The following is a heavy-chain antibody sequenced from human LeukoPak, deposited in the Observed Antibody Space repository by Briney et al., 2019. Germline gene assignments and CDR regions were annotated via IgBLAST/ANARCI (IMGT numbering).Heavy chain of an antibody. CDR2: INPNSGGT. J-gene: IGHJ4*02. D-gene: IGHD5-18*01. CDR1: GYTFTGYW. CDR3: ARDKPTAMVTLFDY. Sequence: GASVKVSCKASGYTFTGYWMHWVRQGPGQGLEWMGWINPNSGGTNYAQKFQGRVTMTRDTSISTAYMELSRLRSDDTAVYYCARDKPTAMVTLFDYWGQGTLVTVSS. V-gene: IGHV1-2*02.